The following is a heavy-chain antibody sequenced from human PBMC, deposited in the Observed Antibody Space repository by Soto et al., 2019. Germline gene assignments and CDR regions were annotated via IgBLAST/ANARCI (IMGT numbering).Heavy chain of an antibody. CDR3: TRVRSSSWGLDAFDI. V-gene: IGHV3-72*01. D-gene: IGHD6-13*01. Sequence: EVQLVESGGGLVQPGGSLRLSCVASGFTFSDHYMDWVRQAPGEGLEWVGRIRNKVNSYTTEYAASVKGRVTISRDDSKNSLYLQMNSLRTEDTAVYYCTRVRSSSWGLDAFDIWGQGAMLIVSS. J-gene: IGHJ3*02. CDR2: IRNKVNSYTT. CDR1: GFTFSDHY.